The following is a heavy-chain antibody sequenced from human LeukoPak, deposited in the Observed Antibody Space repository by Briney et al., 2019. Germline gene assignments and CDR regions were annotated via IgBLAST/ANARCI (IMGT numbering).Heavy chain of an antibody. Sequence: PGGSLRLSCAASGFTFSSYSMNWVRQAPGKGLEWVSSISSSSSYIYYADSVKGRFTISRDNAKNSLYLQTNSLRAEDTAVYYCARVRLRKDIVATDYFDYWGQGTLVTVSS. CDR2: ISSSSSYI. CDR1: GFTFSSYS. J-gene: IGHJ4*02. D-gene: IGHD5-12*01. CDR3: ARVRLRKDIVATDYFDY. V-gene: IGHV3-21*01.